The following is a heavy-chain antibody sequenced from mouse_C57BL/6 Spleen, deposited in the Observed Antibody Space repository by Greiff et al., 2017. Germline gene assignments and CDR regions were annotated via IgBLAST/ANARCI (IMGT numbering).Heavy chain of an antibody. CDR2: INPSTGGT. V-gene: IGHV1-42*01. CDR3: ARREGIYYDLDY. CDR1: GYSFTGYY. D-gene: IGHD2-4*01. J-gene: IGHJ2*01. Sequence: EVQLQQSGPELVKPGASVKISCKASGYSFTGYYMNWVKQSPEKSLEWIGEINPSTGGTTYNQKFKAKATLTVDKSSSTAYMQLKSLTSEDSAVYYCARREGIYYDLDYWGQGTTLTVSS.